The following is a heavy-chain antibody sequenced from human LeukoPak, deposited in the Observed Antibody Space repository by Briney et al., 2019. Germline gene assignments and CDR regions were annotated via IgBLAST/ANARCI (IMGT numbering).Heavy chain of an antibody. CDR3: AREMGVVTAHGIDV. CDR1: GGSISSISSNNYH. J-gene: IGHJ6*02. V-gene: IGHV4-39*02. CDR2: IYYSGST. D-gene: IGHD4-23*01. Sequence: SGTLSLTCIVSGGSISSISSNNYHWGWIRQPPGKGLEWIGSIYYSGSTYYNPSLKSRVTISVDTSKNQFSLKLSSVAAADTALYYCAREMGVVTAHGIDVWGQGTTVTVSS.